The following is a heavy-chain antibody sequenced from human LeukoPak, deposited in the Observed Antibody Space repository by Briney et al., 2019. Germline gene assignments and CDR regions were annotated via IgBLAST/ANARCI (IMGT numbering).Heavy chain of an antibody. J-gene: IGHJ3*02. V-gene: IGHV3-48*01. D-gene: IGHD3-10*01. CDR3: ARDGGGRVLWFGEVYDAFDI. Sequence: QPGGSLRLSCAASGFTFSSYAMNWVRQAPGKGLEWVSYISSSSSTIYYADSVKGRFTISRDNAKNSLYLQMNSLRAEDTAVYYCARDGGGRVLWFGEVYDAFDIWGQGTMVTVSS. CDR1: GFTFSSYA. CDR2: ISSSSSTI.